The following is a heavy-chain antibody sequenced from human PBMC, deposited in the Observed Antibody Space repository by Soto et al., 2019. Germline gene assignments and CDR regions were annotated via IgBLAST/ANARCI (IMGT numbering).Heavy chain of an antibody. V-gene: IGHV1-69*06. CDR3: ASGDIVVVVAVKAEYFQH. Sequence: SVKVSCKASGGTFSSYAISWVRQAPGQGLEWMGGIIPIFGTANYAQKFQGRVTITADKSTSTAYMELSSLRSEDTAVYYCASGDIVVVVAVKAEYFQHLGQGTLVTVSS. J-gene: IGHJ1*01. D-gene: IGHD2-15*01. CDR2: IIPIFGTA. CDR1: GGTFSSYA.